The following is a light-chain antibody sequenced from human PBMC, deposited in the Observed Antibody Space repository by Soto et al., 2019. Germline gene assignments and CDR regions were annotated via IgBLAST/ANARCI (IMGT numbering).Light chain of an antibody. CDR2: INI. V-gene: IGLV1-40*01. CDR3: QSYDSSLSGYV. CDR1: SSNIGAGYD. J-gene: IGLJ1*01. Sequence: QLVLTQPPSVYGAPWQRVTISCTGSSSNIGAGYDVHWYQQLPGTAPKLLIFININRPSGVPDRFSGSKSGTSASLAITGLRTEDEADYYCQSYDSSLSGYVFGTGTKLTVL.